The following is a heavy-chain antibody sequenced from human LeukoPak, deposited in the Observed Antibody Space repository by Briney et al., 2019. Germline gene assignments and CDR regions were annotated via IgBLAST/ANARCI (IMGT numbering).Heavy chain of an antibody. CDR3: ARPGGSGSYYNLAEYFQH. CDR1: GGTFSSYA. V-gene: IGHV1-69*01. CDR2: IIPIFGTA. Sequence: EASVKVSCKASGGTFSSYAISWVRQAPGQGLEWMGGIIPIFGTANYAQKFQGRVTITADESTSTAYMELSSLRSEDTAVYYCARPGGSGSYYNLAEYFQHWGQGTLVTVSS. D-gene: IGHD3-10*01. J-gene: IGHJ1*01.